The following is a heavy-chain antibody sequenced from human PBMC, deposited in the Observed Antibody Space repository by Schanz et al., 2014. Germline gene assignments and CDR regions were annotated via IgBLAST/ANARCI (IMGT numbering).Heavy chain of an antibody. V-gene: IGHV3-64*04. CDR1: GFTFSTFA. J-gene: IGHJ4*02. CDR3: ARGGPAYYFDD. CDR2: ISGRDGST. Sequence: VQLVESGGDLVQPGGSLRLSCSASGFTFSTFAMHWVRQAPGKGLEWVSAISGRDGSTYYADSVKGRFTISRDNSKNSLYLQMNSLRAEDTAVYYCARGGPAYYFDDWGQGTLVTVSS.